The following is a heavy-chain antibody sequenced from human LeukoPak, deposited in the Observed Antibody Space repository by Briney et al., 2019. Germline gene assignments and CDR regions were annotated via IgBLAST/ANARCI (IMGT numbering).Heavy chain of an antibody. V-gene: IGHV1-46*01. CDR3: ARAQLTTLFDY. CDR2: INPSGGST. Sequence: GASVKVSCKASGYTLTSYYMHWVRQAPGQGLEWMGIINPSGGSTSNAQKFQGRVTMTRDTSTSTVYMELSSLRSEDTAVYYCARAQLTTLFDYWGQGTLVTVSS. J-gene: IGHJ4*02. D-gene: IGHD3-22*01. CDR1: GYTLTSYY.